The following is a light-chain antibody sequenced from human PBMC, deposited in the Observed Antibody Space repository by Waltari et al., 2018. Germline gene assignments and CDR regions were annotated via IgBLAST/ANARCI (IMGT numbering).Light chain of an antibody. Sequence: QSALTQPASVSGSPGQSITIPCTGTSSDVGGYNYVSWYQQHPGKAPKLMIYDVSNRPSGVYNRVSGSKSGNTAARTISGLQAEDEADYYCSSYTSSSTLVFGGGTKLTVL. CDR3: SSYTSSSTLV. J-gene: IGLJ2*01. CDR1: SSDVGGYNY. V-gene: IGLV2-14*03. CDR2: DVS.